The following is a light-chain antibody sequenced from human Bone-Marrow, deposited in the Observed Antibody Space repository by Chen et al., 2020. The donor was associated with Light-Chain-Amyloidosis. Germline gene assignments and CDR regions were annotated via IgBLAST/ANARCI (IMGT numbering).Light chain of an antibody. J-gene: IGKJ2*01. V-gene: IGKV4-1*01. Sequence: DIVMTHSPASLAVSLGERATINCKSSESLLYRSNNKNYLGWYEQKPGQSPKLLMYWASTRESGVPDRFSGSGSGTDFTLTISSLQAEDVAVYYCQQYYSTPYTFGQGTKLEIQ. CDR3: QQYYSTPYT. CDR2: WAS. CDR1: ESLLYRSNNKNY.